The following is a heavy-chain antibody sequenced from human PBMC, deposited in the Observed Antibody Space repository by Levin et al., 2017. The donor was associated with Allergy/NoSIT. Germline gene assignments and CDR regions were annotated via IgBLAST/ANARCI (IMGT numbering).Heavy chain of an antibody. V-gene: IGHV7-4-1*02. D-gene: IGHD3-10*01. Sequence: ASVKVSCKASGYTFTSYAMNWVRQAPGQGLEWMGWINTNTGNPTYAQGFTGRFVFSLDTSVSTAYLQISSLKAEDTAVYYCARAPDRVYYYGSGEYYYYMDVWGKGTTVTVSS. CDR3: ARAPDRVYYYGSGEYYYYMDV. CDR2: INTNTGNP. CDR1: GYTFTSYA. J-gene: IGHJ6*03.